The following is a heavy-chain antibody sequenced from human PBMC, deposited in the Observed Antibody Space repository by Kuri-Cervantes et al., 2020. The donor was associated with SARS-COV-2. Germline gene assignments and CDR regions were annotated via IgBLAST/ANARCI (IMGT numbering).Heavy chain of an antibody. J-gene: IGHJ6*03. Sequence: ASVKVSCKASGYTFTGYYMHWVRQAPGQGLEWMGWINPNSGGTNYAQKFQGRVTMTEDTSTDTAYMELSSLRSEDTAVYYCATTPPNYYYYMDVWGKGTTVTVSS. CDR3: ATTPPNYYYYMDV. CDR2: INPNSGGT. V-gene: IGHV1-2*02. D-gene: IGHD1/OR15-1a*01. CDR1: GYTFTGYY.